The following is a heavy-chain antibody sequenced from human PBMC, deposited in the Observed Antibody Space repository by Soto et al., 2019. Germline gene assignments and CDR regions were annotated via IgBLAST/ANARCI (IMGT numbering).Heavy chain of an antibody. V-gene: IGHV1-3*01. CDR2: INAGNGNT. Sequence: ASVKVSCKASGYTFTSYAMHWVRQAPGQRLEWMGWINAGNGNTKYSQKFQGRVTITRDTSASTAYMELSSLRSEDTAVYYCARDSALLWFGELFSILAMDVWGQGTTVTVSS. J-gene: IGHJ6*02. CDR3: ARDSALLWFGELFSILAMDV. D-gene: IGHD3-10*01. CDR1: GYTFTSYA.